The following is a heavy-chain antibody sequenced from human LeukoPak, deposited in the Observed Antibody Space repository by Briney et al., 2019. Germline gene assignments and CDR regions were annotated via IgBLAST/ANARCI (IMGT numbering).Heavy chain of an antibody. Sequence: SETLSLTCTVSGGSISSYHWSWIRQSPGKGLEWIGYVYYSGGTNYNPSLKGRVTISVDTSKSQFSLKLSSVTAADTAVYYCARQGDYRYPFDSWGQGTLVTVSS. D-gene: IGHD3-16*02. CDR2: VYYSGGT. V-gene: IGHV4-59*08. CDR1: GGSISSYH. J-gene: IGHJ4*02. CDR3: ARQGDYRYPFDS.